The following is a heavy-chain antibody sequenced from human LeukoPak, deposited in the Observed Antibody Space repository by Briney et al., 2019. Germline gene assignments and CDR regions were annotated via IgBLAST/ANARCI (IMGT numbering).Heavy chain of an antibody. D-gene: IGHD3-3*01. CDR1: GYTFTGYY. CDR2: INPNSGGT. J-gene: IGHJ5*02. CDR3: ARDPFRYDFWSGYYRNWFDP. V-gene: IGHV1-2*02. Sequence: ASVKVSCKASGYTFTGYYMHWVRQAPGQGLEWMGWINPNSGGTNYAQKFQGRVTMTRDTSISTAYMELSRLRSDDTAVYYRARDPFRYDFWSGYYRNWFDPWGQGTLVTVSS.